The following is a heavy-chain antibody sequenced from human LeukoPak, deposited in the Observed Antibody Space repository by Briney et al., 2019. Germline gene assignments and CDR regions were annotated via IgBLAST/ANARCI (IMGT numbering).Heavy chain of an antibody. CDR2: INPNSGGT. CDR3: ARVNNYYDSSGYLYYFDY. V-gene: IGHV1-2*06. D-gene: IGHD3-22*01. J-gene: IGHJ4*02. Sequence: ASVKVSCKASAYTFTGYFMHWVRQAPGQGLEWMGRINPNSGGTNYAQNFQGRVTMTRDTSNSTAYMELSRLRSDDTAVYYCARVNNYYDSSGYLYYFDYWGQGALVTVSS. CDR1: AYTFTGYF.